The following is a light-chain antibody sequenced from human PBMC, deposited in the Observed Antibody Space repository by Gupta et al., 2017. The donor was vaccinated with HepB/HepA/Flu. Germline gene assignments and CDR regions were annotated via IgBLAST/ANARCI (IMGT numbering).Light chain of an antibody. J-gene: IGKJ4*01. CDR1: QSVLYSSNNKNY. Sequence: DIVMTTSPDSLAVSLGERATINCKPSQSVLYSSNNKNYLAWYQQKPGQPPKLLIYWASTRESGVPDRFSGSGSGTDFTLTISSLQAEDVAVYYCQQYYSTPLTFGGGTKVEIK. CDR3: QQYYSTPLT. V-gene: IGKV4-1*01. CDR2: WAS.